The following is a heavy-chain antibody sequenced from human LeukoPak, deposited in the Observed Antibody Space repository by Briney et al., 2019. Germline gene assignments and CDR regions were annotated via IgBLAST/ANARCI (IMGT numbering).Heavy chain of an antibody. Sequence: GASVTVSCKVSGYTLTELSMHWVRQAPGQGLEWMGWMNPNSGNTGYAQKFQGRVTMTRNTSISTAYMELSSLRSEDTAVYYCARGSVSSSSYGMDVWGQGTTVTVSS. CDR2: MNPNSGNT. D-gene: IGHD6-13*01. CDR3: ARGSVSSSSYGMDV. V-gene: IGHV1-8*01. J-gene: IGHJ6*02. CDR1: GYTLTELS.